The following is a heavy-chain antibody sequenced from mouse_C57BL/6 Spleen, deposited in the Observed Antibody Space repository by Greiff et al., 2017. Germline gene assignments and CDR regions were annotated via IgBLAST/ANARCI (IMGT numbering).Heavy chain of an antibody. CDR2: IDPENGDT. CDR3: TRAGLRRDAMDY. D-gene: IGHD2-4*01. V-gene: IGHV14-4*01. CDR1: GFNIKDDY. J-gene: IGHJ4*01. Sequence: EVKLQESGAELVRPGASVKLSCTASGFNIKDDYMHWVKQRPEQGLEWIGWIDPENGDTEYASKFQGKATITADTSSNTAYLQLSSLTSEDTAVYYCTRAGLRRDAMDYWGQGTSVTVSS.